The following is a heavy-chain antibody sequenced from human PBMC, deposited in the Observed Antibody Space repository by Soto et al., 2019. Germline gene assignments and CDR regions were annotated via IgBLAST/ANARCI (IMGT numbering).Heavy chain of an antibody. D-gene: IGHD3-22*01. CDR1: GGSFSGYY. V-gene: IGHV4-34*01. CDR2: INHSGST. CDR3: ARARNYYDSSGYYYFAFDI. J-gene: IGHJ3*02. Sequence: SETLSLTCAVYGGSFSGYYWSWIRQPPGKGLEWIGEINHSGSTNYNPSLKSRVTISGDTSKNQFSLKLSSVTAADTAVYYCARARNYYDSSGYYYFAFDIWGQGTMVTVSS.